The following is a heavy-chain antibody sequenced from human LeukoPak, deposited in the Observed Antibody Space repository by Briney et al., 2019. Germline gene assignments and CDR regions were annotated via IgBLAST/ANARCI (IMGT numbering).Heavy chain of an antibody. D-gene: IGHD3-10*01. CDR1: GFTFSSYE. Sequence: GGSLTLSCEVSGFTFSSYEMNWVRHAPGKGLEWVSYISSSGSTIYYADSVKGRFTISRDNAKNSLYLQMNSLRAEDTAVYYCVRGSSGTAVRGISWAWFDPWGQGTLVTVSS. J-gene: IGHJ5*02. V-gene: IGHV3-48*03. CDR2: ISSSGSTI. CDR3: VRGSSGTAVRGISWAWFDP.